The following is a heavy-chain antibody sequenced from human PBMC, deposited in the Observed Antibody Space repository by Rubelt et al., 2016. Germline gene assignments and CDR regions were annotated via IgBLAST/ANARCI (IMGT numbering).Heavy chain of an antibody. V-gene: IGHV3-30*14. J-gene: IGHJ2*01. Sequence: VQLVESGGGLVQPGGSLRLSCAASGFTVSSNYMSWVRQAPGKGLEWVAVISYDGSNKYYADFVKGRFTISIDTSKNTLYLQRNCLRAGDTAVYYCARDGAEPRDWYFDLWGRGTLVTVSS. CDR2: ISYDGSNK. CDR1: GFTVSSNY. CDR3: ARDGAEPRDWYFDL. D-gene: IGHD1-14*01.